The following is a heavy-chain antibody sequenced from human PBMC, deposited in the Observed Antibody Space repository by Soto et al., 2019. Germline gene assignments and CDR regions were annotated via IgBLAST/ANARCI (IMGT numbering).Heavy chain of an antibody. CDR1: GFTFSNYW. CDR3: ARAGGWLYADY. V-gene: IGHV3-7*01. CDR2: IKQDGSEK. Sequence: EVQLVESGGGLVQPGGSLRLSCAASGFTFSNYWMSWVRQAPGKGLEWVANIKQDGSEKYYVDSVKGRFTISRDNAKNSLYLQMNSLRAEDTAVHYCARAGGWLYADYCGQGTLVTVSS. J-gene: IGHJ4*02. D-gene: IGHD6-19*01.